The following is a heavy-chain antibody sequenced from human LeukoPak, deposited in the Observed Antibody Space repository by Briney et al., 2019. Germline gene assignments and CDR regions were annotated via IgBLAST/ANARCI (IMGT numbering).Heavy chain of an antibody. CDR2: IYSGGST. Sequence: GGSLRLSCAASGFTVSSNYMSWVRQAPGKGLEWVSVIYSGGSTYYADSVKGRFTISRDNAKNSLYLQMNSLRAEDTAVYYCARGIGTGRQPFDYWGQGTLVTVSS. V-gene: IGHV3-53*01. CDR3: ARGIGTGRQPFDY. D-gene: IGHD1-1*01. J-gene: IGHJ4*02. CDR1: GFTVSSNY.